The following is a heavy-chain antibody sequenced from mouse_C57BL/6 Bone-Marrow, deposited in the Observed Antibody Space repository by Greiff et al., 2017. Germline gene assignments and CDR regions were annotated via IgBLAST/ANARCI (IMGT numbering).Heavy chain of an antibody. J-gene: IGHJ1*03. V-gene: IGHV14-4*01. CDR3: TNNSPFDV. CDR1: GFNIKDDY. Sequence: VQLKQSGAELVRPGASVKLSCTASGFNIKDDYMHWVKQRPEQGLEWIGWIDPENGDTEYASKFQGKATITADTSSNTAYLQLSSLTSEDTAVYYCTNNSPFDVWGTGTTVTVSS. CDR2: IDPENGDT.